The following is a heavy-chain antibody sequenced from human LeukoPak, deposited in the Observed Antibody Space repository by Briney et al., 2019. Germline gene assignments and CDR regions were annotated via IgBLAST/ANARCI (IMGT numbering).Heavy chain of an antibody. CDR1: GNTFTNFG. CDR2: ISAYNGNT. D-gene: IGHD6-13*01. Sequence: GASVKLSCKASGNTFTNFGFSWVRQAPGQGLEWMGWISAYNGNTNYTQKLQGRVTMTTDAPTSTAYMELRSLRSDDAAVYYCARGAREQQPDYYYGLDVWGQGTTVTVSS. V-gene: IGHV1-18*01. J-gene: IGHJ6*02. CDR3: ARGAREQQPDYYYGLDV.